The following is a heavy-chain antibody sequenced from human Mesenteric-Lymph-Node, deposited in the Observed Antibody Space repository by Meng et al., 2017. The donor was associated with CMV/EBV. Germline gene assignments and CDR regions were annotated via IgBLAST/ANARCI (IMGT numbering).Heavy chain of an antibody. Sequence: SETLSLTCTVSGGSISSGNYYWSWIRQPPGKDLEWIGYIFHSGSTYYNPSLKSRVTISVDASKKHFSLKLNSVTAADTAVYYCARDNSGSLYDLWGQGTLVTVSS. CDR2: IFHSGST. CDR3: ARDNSGSLYDL. CDR1: GGSISSGNYY. V-gene: IGHV4-30-4*02. J-gene: IGHJ5*02. D-gene: IGHD1-26*01.